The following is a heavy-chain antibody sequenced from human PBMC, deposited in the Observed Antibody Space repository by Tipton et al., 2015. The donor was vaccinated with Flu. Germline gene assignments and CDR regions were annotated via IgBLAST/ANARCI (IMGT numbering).Heavy chain of an antibody. Sequence: LRLSCTVSDGSISSHYWSWIRQPPGKGLEWIGYIYYSGSISYNPSLKSRVTISVDTSKSQFSLKLSSVTAADTAVYYCAREWGDAFDIWGQGTMVTVSS. J-gene: IGHJ3*02. V-gene: IGHV4-59*11. D-gene: IGHD3-16*01. CDR3: AREWGDAFDI. CDR2: IYYSGSI. CDR1: DGSISSHY.